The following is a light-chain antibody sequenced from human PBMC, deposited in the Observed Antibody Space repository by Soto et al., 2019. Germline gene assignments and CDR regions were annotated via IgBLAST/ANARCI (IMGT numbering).Light chain of an antibody. J-gene: IGLJ2*01. CDR2: DVI. CDR1: SSDVGDYDH. CDR3: SSYTSTSTFVV. Sequence: QSALTQPASVSGSPGQSITLSCTGASSDVGDYDHVSWYQQHPGKAPKLMIYDVINRPSGVSTRFSGSKSGNTASLTISGLQTEDEADYYCSSYTSTSTFVVFGGGTKLTVL. V-gene: IGLV2-14*01.